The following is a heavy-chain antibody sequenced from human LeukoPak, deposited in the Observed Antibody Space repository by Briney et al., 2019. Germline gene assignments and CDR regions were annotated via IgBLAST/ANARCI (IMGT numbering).Heavy chain of an antibody. J-gene: IGHJ4*02. Sequence: SQTLSLTCAISGDSVSSINGAWNWTRQSPSRGLEWLGRTYYRSKWYTDYAESIRGRITINPDTSKNHFSLQLTSVTPDDTAVYYCARDLGNTGWHTFDFWGQGTLVTVSS. V-gene: IGHV6-1*01. CDR2: TYYRSKWYT. D-gene: IGHD6-19*01. CDR3: ARDLGNTGWHTFDF. CDR1: GDSVSSINGA.